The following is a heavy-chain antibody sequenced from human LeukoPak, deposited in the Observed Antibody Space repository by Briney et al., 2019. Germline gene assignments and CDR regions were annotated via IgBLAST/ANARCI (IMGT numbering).Heavy chain of an antibody. D-gene: IGHD5-18*01. Sequence: PSATLSLTCTVSGGSMTTHHWNWIRQTPGKGLEWIGYVFDSGRTKENPSLKSRVTLSADTSKNQLSLRLSSVTAADTAVYYCTTIKRGNIFGYFDFWGQVILVTVSS. CDR3: TTIKRGNIFGYFDF. CDR2: VFDSGRT. CDR1: GGSMTTHH. V-gene: IGHV4-59*11. J-gene: IGHJ4*02.